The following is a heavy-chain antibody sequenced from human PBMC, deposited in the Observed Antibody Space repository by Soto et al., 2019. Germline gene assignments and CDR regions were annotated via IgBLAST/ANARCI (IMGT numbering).Heavy chain of an antibody. CDR2: IITIFGTA. J-gene: IGHJ6*02. D-gene: IGHD3-16*02. Sequence: SVKVSCKASGGTFSSYAISWVRQAPGQGLEWMGGIITIFGTANYAQKFQGRVTITADESTSTAYMELSSLRSEDTAVYYCAIMITFGGVIVKTSYYSGMDVWGQGTTVTVYS. CDR1: GGTFSSYA. CDR3: AIMITFGGVIVKTSYYSGMDV. V-gene: IGHV1-69*13.